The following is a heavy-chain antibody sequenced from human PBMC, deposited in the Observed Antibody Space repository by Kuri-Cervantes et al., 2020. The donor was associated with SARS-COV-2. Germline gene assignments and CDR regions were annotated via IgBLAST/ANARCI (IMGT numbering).Heavy chain of an antibody. CDR2: ISAYNGNT. J-gene: IGHJ6*02. CDR1: GYTFTSYG. V-gene: IGHV1-18*01. CDR3: ASGRYYYGSGSYYQKGKEGYYYYYGMDV. D-gene: IGHD3-10*01. Sequence: ASVKVSCKASGYTFTSYGISWVRQAPGQGLEWMGWISAYNGNTNYAQKLQGRVTMTTDTSTSTAYMELRGLRSDDTAVYYCASGRYYYGSGSYYQKGKEGYYYYYGMDVWGQGTTVTVSS.